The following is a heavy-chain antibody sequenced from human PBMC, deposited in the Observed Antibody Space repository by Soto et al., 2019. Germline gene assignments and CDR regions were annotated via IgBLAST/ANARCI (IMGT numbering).Heavy chain of an antibody. CDR3: ATIIIPATRHTDFDA. V-gene: IGHV4-39*01. CDR1: GVSIGSVDKY. J-gene: IGHJ4*02. Sequence: SWSLSVTCSASGVSIGSVDKYWAWNRHGPGKGLEWIGSVYYVGTPFYKQSLKSRVTMSIDTTKNPFYLNLTSVTAKDTAVYYCATIIIPATRHTDFDAWGQGRSVTASS. CDR2: VYYVGTP.